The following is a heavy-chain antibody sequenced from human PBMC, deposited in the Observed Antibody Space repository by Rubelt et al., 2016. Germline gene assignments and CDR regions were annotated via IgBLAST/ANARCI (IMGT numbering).Heavy chain of an antibody. CDR3: ARDRIRIAARQGWYFDL. CDR2: ISAYNGNT. Sequence: QVQLVQSGAEVKKPGASVKVSCKASGYTFTSYGISWVRQAPGQGLEWMGWISAYNGNTNYAQKLQGRVPMTTGTSTSTAYMELRSLRSDDTAVYYCARDRIRIAARQGWYFDLWGRGTLVTVSS. J-gene: IGHJ2*01. D-gene: IGHD6-6*01. V-gene: IGHV1-18*01. CDR1: GYTFTSYG.